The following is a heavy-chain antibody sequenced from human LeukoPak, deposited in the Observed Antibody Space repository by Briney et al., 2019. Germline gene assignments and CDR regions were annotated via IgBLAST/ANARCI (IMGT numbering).Heavy chain of an antibody. CDR3: ARLAAGARIVLDP. J-gene: IGHJ5*02. Sequence: ASVKVSCKASGYTFTGYYMHWVRQAPGQGLEWMGWINPNSGGTNYAQKFQGRVTMTRDTSISTAYMELSRLRSDDTAVYYCARLAAGARIVLDPWGQGTLVTVSS. V-gene: IGHV1-2*02. CDR1: GYTFTGYY. CDR2: INPNSGGT. D-gene: IGHD6-13*01.